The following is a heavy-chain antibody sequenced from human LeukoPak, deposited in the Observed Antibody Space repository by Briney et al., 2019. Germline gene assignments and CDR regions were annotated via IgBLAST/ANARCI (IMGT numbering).Heavy chain of an antibody. CDR2: IYYSGST. CDR1: GGSISSYY. J-gene: IGHJ4*02. CDR3: ARIDGYNYDY. D-gene: IGHD5-24*01. V-gene: IGHV4-59*01. Sequence: SETLSLTCSVSGGSISSYYWSWIRQPPGKGLEWIGYIYYSGSTNYNPSLKSRVTISVDTSKNQFSLKLSSVTAADTAVYYCARIDGYNYDYWGQGTLVTVSS.